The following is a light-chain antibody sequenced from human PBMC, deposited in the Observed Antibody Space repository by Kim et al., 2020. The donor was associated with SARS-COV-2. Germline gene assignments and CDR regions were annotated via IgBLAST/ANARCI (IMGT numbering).Light chain of an antibody. CDR2: GKN. CDR1: SLRSYY. CDR3: NSRDSNDNVV. J-gene: IGLJ2*01. V-gene: IGLV3-19*01. Sequence: SSELTQDPAVSVALGQTVRITCQGDSLRSYYAIWYQQKPGQAPILVIYGKNNRPSGIPDRFSGSSSGNTASLTITGTQAGDEADYYCNSRDSNDNVVFGG.